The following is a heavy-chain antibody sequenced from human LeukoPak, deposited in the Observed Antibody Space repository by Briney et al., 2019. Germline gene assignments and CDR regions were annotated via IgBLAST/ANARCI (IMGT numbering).Heavy chain of an antibody. CDR1: GHNFIDFCW. CDR3: VYGDPGDFES. Sequence: GESLKISCKVSGHNFIDFCWLGWVRQMPEKGLEWMGIIYPDDSETRYSPSFQGQVTMSADKSITTAYLQWSSLKASDTAMYFCVYGDPGDFESWGQGTLVTVSS. V-gene: IGHV5-51*01. CDR2: IYPDDSET. D-gene: IGHD4-17*01. J-gene: IGHJ4*02.